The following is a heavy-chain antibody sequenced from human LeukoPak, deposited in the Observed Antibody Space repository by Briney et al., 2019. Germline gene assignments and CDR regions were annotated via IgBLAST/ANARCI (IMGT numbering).Heavy chain of an antibody. CDR3: AREREGPYGYLDY. J-gene: IGHJ4*02. CDR1: IGSISSNNYY. V-gene: IGHV4-39*07. Sequence: SETLSLTCTVSIGSISSNNYYWGWIRQPPGKGLEWIGSIYYSGSTYYNPSLKGRLTISVDTSNNQFSLTLSSVTAADTAVYYCAREREGPYGYLDYWGQGTLVTVSS. D-gene: IGHD4-17*01. CDR2: IYYSGST.